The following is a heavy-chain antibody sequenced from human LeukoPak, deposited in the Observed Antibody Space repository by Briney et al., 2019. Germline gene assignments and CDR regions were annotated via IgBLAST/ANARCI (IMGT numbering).Heavy chain of an antibody. Sequence: PGRSLRLSCGASGFIFTTFGMHWVRQAPGKGLEWVSSISITSSYIYYADSVKGRFTISRDNAKNSLYLQMNSLRAEDTAVYYCAREGEYCSGGSCADFDYWGQGTLVTVSS. CDR3: AREGEYCSGGSCADFDY. J-gene: IGHJ4*02. CDR1: GFIFTTFG. CDR2: ISITSSYI. D-gene: IGHD2-15*01. V-gene: IGHV3-21*04.